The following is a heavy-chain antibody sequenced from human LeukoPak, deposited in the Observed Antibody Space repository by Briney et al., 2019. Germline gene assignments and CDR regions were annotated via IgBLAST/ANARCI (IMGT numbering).Heavy chain of an antibody. J-gene: IGHJ6*03. V-gene: IGHV3-30*04. CDR3: ARGPGMTTVTPGLFVYYYYYMDV. Sequence: PGGSLRLSCAASGFTFSSYAMHWVRQAPGKGLEWVAVISYDGSNKYYADSVKGRFTISRDNSKNTLYLQMNSLRAEDTAVYYCARGPGMTTVTPGLFVYYYYYMDVWGKGTTVTVSS. CDR1: GFTFSSYA. D-gene: IGHD4-17*01. CDR2: ISYDGSNK.